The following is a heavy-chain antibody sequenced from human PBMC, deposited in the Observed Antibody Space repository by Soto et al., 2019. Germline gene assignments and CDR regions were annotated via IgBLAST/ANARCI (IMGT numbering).Heavy chain of an antibody. D-gene: IGHD2-15*01. V-gene: IGHV4-4*02. CDR2: IYHSGST. Sequence: QVQLQESGPGLVKPSGTPSLTCAVSGGSISSSNWWSWVRQPPGKGLGWIGEIYHSGSTNYNPSLKSRVTISVDKSKNQFSLKLSSVTAADTAVYYCARAGRGYCSGGSCYSGLHGMDVWGQGTTVTVSS. CDR1: GGSISSSNW. CDR3: ARAGRGYCSGGSCYSGLHGMDV. J-gene: IGHJ6*02.